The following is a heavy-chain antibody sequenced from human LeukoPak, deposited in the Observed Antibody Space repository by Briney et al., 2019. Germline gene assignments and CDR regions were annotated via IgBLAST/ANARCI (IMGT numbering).Heavy chain of an antibody. CDR1: GFTFSSYW. J-gene: IGHJ6*03. CDR2: ISGDGSTT. D-gene: IGHD2/OR15-2a*01. CDR3: TRVSPSDYYYYYYMDV. V-gene: IGHV3-74*01. Sequence: GGSLRLSCAASGFTFSSYWMHWVRHAPGKGLVWVSRISGDGSTTSYADSVKGRFTISRDNAKNTLYLQMNSLRAEDTAVYYCTRVSPSDYYYYYYMDVWGKGTTVTVSS.